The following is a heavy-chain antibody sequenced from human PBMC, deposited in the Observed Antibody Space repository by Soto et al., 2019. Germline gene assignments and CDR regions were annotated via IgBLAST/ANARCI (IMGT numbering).Heavy chain of an antibody. Sequence: PGRSLRLSCAASGFTFSSYAMHWVRQAQGKGLEWVAVISYDGSNKYYADSVKGRFTISRDNSKNTLYLQMNSLRAEDTAVYYCARVPSIAARVGFDPWGQGTLVTVSS. V-gene: IGHV3-30-3*01. J-gene: IGHJ5*02. CDR3: ARVPSIAARVGFDP. CDR2: ISYDGSNK. CDR1: GFTFSSYA. D-gene: IGHD6-6*01.